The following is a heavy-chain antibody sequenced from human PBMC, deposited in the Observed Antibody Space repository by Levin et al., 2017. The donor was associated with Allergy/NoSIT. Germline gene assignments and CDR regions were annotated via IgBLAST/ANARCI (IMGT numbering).Heavy chain of an antibody. Sequence: GGSLRLSCAASGFTFSSYSMNWVRQAPGKGLEWVSSISSSSSYIYYADSVKGRFTISRDNAKNSLYLQMNSLRAEDTAVYYCARAIVVVPAAINLYYYYGMDVWGQGTTVTVSS. CDR1: GFTFSSYS. D-gene: IGHD2-2*02. CDR2: ISSSSSYI. CDR3: ARAIVVVPAAINLYYYYGMDV. V-gene: IGHV3-21*01. J-gene: IGHJ6*02.